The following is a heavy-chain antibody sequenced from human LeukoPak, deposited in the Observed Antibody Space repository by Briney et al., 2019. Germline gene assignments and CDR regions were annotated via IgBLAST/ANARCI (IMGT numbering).Heavy chain of an antibody. CDR3: ARTDCSSTSCYHYNNWFDP. J-gene: IGHJ5*02. D-gene: IGHD2-2*01. Sequence: ASVKVSCKASGYTFTSYAMHWVRQAPGQRLEWMGWINAGNGNTKYSLKFQGRVTITRDTSASTAYMELSSLRSEDTAVYYCARTDCSSTSCYHYNNWFDPWGQGTLVTVSP. CDR1: GYTFTSYA. V-gene: IGHV1-3*01. CDR2: INAGNGNT.